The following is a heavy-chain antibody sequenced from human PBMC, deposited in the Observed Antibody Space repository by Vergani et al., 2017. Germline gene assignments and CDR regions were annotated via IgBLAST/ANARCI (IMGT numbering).Heavy chain of an antibody. CDR3: AKETGYRSGWFSKGMDV. V-gene: IGHV3-23*01. Sequence: EVQLLESGGGLVQPGGSLRRSCAASGFTFSSYAMSWVRQAPGKGLEWVSAISGSGGSTYYADSVKGRFTISRDNSKNTLYLQMNSLRAEDTAVYYCAKETGYRSGWFSKGMDVWGQGTTVTVSS. J-gene: IGHJ6*02. D-gene: IGHD6-19*01. CDR2: ISGSGGST. CDR1: GFTFSSYA.